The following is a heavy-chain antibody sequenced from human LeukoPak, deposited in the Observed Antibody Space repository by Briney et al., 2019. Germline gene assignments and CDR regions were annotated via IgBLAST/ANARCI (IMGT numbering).Heavy chain of an antibody. D-gene: IGHD5-18*01. Sequence: PGGSLRLSCAASGFTFSSYSMNWVRQAPGKGLVWVSRINGDGSSTTYADSVKGRFTISRDNARNTLYLQMNSLRADDTAVYYCADSNFDYWGQGTQVTVSS. CDR1: GFTFSSYS. J-gene: IGHJ4*02. CDR3: ADSNFDY. V-gene: IGHV3-74*01. CDR2: INGDGSST.